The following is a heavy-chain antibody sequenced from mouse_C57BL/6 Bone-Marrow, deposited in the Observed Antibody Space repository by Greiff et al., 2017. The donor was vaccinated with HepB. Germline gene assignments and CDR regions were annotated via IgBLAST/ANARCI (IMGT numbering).Heavy chain of an antibody. V-gene: IGHV14-4*01. Sequence: VQLQQSGAELVRPGASVKLSCTASGFNIKDDYMHWVKQRPEQGLEWIGWIDPENGDTEYASKFQGKATITADTSSNTAYLQLSSLTSEDTAVYYCTTEGYGGYYYAMDYWGQGTSVTVSA. CDR3: TTEGYGGYYYAMDY. CDR2: IDPENGDT. D-gene: IGHD2-2*01. J-gene: IGHJ4*01. CDR1: GFNIKDDY.